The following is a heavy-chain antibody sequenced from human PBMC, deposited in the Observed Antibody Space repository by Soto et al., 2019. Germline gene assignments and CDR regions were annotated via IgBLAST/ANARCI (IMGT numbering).Heavy chain of an antibody. Sequence: QVHLVESGGGVVQPGKSLRLSCAASGSTFSSYGMHWVRQAPGKGLGWVAAISYDGGNKYYADSVKGRFTISRDNSKNTLYLQVNSLRAEDTAVYYCAKDEGYGGNSWYFDLWGRGTLVTVSS. CDR1: GSTFSSYG. CDR2: ISYDGGNK. CDR3: AKDEGYGGNSWYFDL. V-gene: IGHV3-30*18. D-gene: IGHD2-21*02. J-gene: IGHJ2*01.